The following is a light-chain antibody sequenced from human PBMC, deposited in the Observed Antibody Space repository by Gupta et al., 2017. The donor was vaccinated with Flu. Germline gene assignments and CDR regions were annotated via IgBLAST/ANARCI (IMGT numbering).Light chain of an antibody. CDR1: QSVLYSSNNKNY. Sequence: NCKSSQSVLYSSNNKNYLAWYQQKPGQPPKLLIYWASTRESGVPDRFSGSGSGTDFTLAISSLQAEDVAVYYCQQYYSTPVTFGQGTRLEIK. V-gene: IGKV4-1*01. CDR2: WAS. CDR3: QQYYSTPVT. J-gene: IGKJ5*01.